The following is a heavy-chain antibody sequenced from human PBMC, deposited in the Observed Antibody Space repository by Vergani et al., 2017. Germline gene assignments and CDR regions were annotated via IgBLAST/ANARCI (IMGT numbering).Heavy chain of an antibody. Sequence: QVQLVQSGAEVKKPGSSVKVSCKASGGTFSSYAISWVRQAPGQGLEWMGRIIPIFGTANYAQKFQGRVTITADESTSTAYMELSSLRSEDTAVYYCARGGVDTAMVVSPNYYYYYMDVWGKGTTVTVSS. V-gene: IGHV1-69*18. CDR3: ARGGVDTAMVVSPNYYYYYMDV. D-gene: IGHD5-18*01. CDR2: IIPIFGTA. CDR1: GGTFSSYA. J-gene: IGHJ6*03.